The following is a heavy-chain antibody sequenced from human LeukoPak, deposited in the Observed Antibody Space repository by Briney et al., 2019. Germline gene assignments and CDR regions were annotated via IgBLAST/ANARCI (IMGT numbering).Heavy chain of an antibody. D-gene: IGHD4-17*01. CDR2: IYSGGST. CDR3: VSGDYGNY. J-gene: IGHJ4*02. V-gene: IGHV3-53*01. CDR1: GFTVSNNY. Sequence: GGSLRLSCAASGFTVSNNYMSWVRQAPGKGLEWVSVIYSGGSTYYADSVEGRFTVSRDNAKNTLFLQMNSLRVEDTALYYCVSGDYGNYWGQGTLVTVSS.